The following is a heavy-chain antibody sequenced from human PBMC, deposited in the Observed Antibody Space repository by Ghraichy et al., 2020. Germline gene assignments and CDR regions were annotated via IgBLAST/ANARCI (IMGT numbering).Heavy chain of an antibody. CDR3: AAEYYYDSSGCFRY. D-gene: IGHD3-22*01. J-gene: IGHJ4*02. V-gene: IGHV3-43*01. CDR1: GLTFDDYT. CDR2: ITWNGGST. Sequence: GESQNISCAASGLTFDDYTMHWVRQAPGKGLEWVSLITWNGGSTYYADSVKGRFTASRDNSKNSLYLQMNSLRTEDTALYYCAAEYYYDSSGCFRYWGQGTLVTVSS.